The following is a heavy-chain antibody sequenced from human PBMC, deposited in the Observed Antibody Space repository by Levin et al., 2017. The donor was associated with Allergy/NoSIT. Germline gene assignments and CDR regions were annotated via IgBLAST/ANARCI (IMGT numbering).Heavy chain of an antibody. CDR1: GFTFGDYA. CDR3: TTGLPLSYGSGNYRLDWFDP. J-gene: IGHJ5*02. D-gene: IGHD3-10*01. CDR2: IRSKAYGGTT. V-gene: IGHV3-49*03. Sequence: GESLKISCTASGFTFGDYAMSWFRQAPGKGLEWVGFIRSKAYGGTTEYAASVKGRFTISRDDSKSIAYLQMNSLKTEDTAVYYCTTGLPLSYGSGNYRLDWFDPWGQGTLVTVSS.